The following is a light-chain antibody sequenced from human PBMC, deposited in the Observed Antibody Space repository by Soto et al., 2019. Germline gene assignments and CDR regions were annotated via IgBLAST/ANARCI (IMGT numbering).Light chain of an antibody. CDR3: QQRSNWPALT. CDR2: DAS. J-gene: IGKJ4*01. CDR1: QSVSSY. Sequence: EIVLTQSPATLSLSPGERATLSCRASQSVSSYLAWYQQKPGQAPRLLIDDASNRATGIPARFSGSGSGTDFTITISSLVPEDFAVYYCQQRSNWPALTFGGGTKVEIK. V-gene: IGKV3-11*01.